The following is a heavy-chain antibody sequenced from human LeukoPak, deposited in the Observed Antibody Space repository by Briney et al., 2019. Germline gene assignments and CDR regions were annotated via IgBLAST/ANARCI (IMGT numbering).Heavy chain of an antibody. Sequence: ASVKVSCKVSGYTLTELSMHWVRQAPGKGLERMGGLDPEDGETIYAQKFQGRVTMTEDTSTDTAYMELSSLRSEDRAVYYCATGGVIVGPGYYGMDVWGQGTTVTVSS. CDR2: LDPEDGET. D-gene: IGHD3-22*01. CDR3: ATGGVIVGPGYYGMDV. V-gene: IGHV1-24*01. CDR1: GYTLTELS. J-gene: IGHJ6*02.